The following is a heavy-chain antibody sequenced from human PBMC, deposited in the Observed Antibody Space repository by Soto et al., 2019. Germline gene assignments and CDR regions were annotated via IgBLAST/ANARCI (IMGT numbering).Heavy chain of an antibody. D-gene: IGHD1-26*01. Sequence: EVQLLESGGGLVQPGGSLRLSCAASGFTFSSYALSWVRQAPGKGLEWVSAITGSGDNTYYADSVKGRFTISRDNSKNTLSLPMNSLRAEDTAVYYCAKALGSGSYAASDSWGQGTLVTVSS. J-gene: IGHJ5*01. CDR1: GFTFSSYA. V-gene: IGHV3-23*01. CDR2: ITGSGDNT. CDR3: AKALGSGSYAASDS.